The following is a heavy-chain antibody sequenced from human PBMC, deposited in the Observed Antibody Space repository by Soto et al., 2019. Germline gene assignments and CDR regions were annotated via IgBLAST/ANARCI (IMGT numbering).Heavy chain of an antibody. CDR1: GFTFSSYW. CDR2: ISNDGSST. CDR3: ARLPNKSPQN. J-gene: IGHJ1*01. V-gene: IGHV3-74*01. Sequence: EVQLVESGGGLVQPGGSLRLSCVASGFTFSSYWMHWVRQPPGKGLVWVSSISNDGSSTSYADPVKGRFTISRDNAKNTLYLQMNSLRAEDTAVYYCARLPNKSPQNWGQGTLVIVSP.